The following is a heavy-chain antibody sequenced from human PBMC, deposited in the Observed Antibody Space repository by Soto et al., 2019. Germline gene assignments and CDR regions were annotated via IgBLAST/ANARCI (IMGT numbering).Heavy chain of an antibody. D-gene: IGHD3-10*01. V-gene: IGHV1-18*01. CDR3: AREVLLWFGELSGAPNYFDY. CDR2: ISAYNGNT. Sequence: ASVKVSCKASGYTFTSYGISWVRQAPGQGLEWMGWISAYNGNTNYAQKLQGRVTMTTDTSTSTAYMELRSLRSDDTAVYYCAREVLLWFGELSGAPNYFDYWGQGTLVTVSS. J-gene: IGHJ4*02. CDR1: GYTFTSYG.